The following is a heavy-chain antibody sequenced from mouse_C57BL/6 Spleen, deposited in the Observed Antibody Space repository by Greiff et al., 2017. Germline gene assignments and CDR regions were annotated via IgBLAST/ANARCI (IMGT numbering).Heavy chain of an antibody. CDR1: GYTFTSYW. CDR2: IHPNSGST. V-gene: IGHV1-64*01. D-gene: IGHD1-1*01. J-gene: IGHJ1*03. Sequence: VQLQQPGAELVKPGASVKLSCKASGYTFTSYWMHWVKQRPGQGLEWIGMIHPNSGSTNYNEKFKSKATLTVDKSSSTAYMQLSSLTSEDSAVYYCARDYGSSDWYFDDWGTGTTVTVSS. CDR3: ARDYGSSDWYFDD.